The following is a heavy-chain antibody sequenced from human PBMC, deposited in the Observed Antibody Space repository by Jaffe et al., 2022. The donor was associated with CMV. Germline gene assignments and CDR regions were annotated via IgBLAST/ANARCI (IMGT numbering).Heavy chain of an antibody. CDR2: LDPETGEP. D-gene: IGHD2-2*02. CDR1: GYTLTELS. Sequence: QVQLVQSGAEVKKPGASVKVSCKVSGYTLTELSIHWVRQTPGKGLEWMGRLDPETGEPIYAQKFQGRVTMTEDTSTDTAYMELNTLRSEDTAVYYCATEPGGIPTPIRAIWYYGMDVWGQGTTVTISS. V-gene: IGHV1-24*01. J-gene: IGHJ6*02. CDR3: ATEPGGIPTPIRAIWYYGMDV.